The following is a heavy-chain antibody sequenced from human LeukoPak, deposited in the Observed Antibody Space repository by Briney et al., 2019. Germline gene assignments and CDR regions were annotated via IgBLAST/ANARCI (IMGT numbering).Heavy chain of an antibody. CDR2: IYYSGST. Sequence: SETLSLTCTVSGGSISSYYWSWIRQPPGKGLEWIGYIYYSGSTNYNPSLKSRVTISVDTSKNQFSLKLSSVVTAADTAVYYCARAPAYYYDSSGFGSQARRLDIWGQGTIVTVSS. J-gene: IGHJ3*02. CDR3: ARAPAYYYDSSGFGSQARRLDI. V-gene: IGHV4-59*08. D-gene: IGHD3-22*01. CDR1: GGSISSYY.